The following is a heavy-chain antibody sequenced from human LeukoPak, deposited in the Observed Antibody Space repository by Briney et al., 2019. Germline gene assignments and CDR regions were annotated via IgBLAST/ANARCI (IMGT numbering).Heavy chain of an antibody. CDR2: ISGSGGST. CDR3: AKEKDSSGYFDY. J-gene: IGHJ4*02. Sequence: GGSLRLSCAASGFTFSSYAITWVRQAPGKGLQWVSGISGSGGSTYFADSVKGRFTISRDNSKNTLYLQMNSLRAEDTAVYYCAKEKDSSGYFDYWGQGTLVTVSS. D-gene: IGHD2-15*01. CDR1: GFTFSSYA. V-gene: IGHV3-23*01.